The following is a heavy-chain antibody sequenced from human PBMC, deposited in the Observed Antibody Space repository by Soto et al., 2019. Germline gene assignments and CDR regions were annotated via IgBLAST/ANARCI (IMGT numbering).Heavy chain of an antibody. V-gene: IGHV3-11*01. J-gene: IGHJ6*02. CDR1: GFTFSDYY. D-gene: IGHD2-15*01. CDR2: ISNSGSTI. Sequence: GGSLRLSCAASGFTFSDYYMSWIRQAPGKGLEWVSYISNSGSTIYYADSVKGRFTISRDNAKNSLYLQMNSLRAEDTAVYYCARGIVVVVAATRYYYGMDVWGQGTTVIVS. CDR3: ARGIVVVVAATRYYYGMDV.